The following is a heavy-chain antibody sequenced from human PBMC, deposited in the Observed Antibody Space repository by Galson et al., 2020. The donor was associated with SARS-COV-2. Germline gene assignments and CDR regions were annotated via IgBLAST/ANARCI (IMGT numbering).Heavy chain of an antibody. CDR3: ARLLGPTAAIDY. J-gene: IGHJ4*02. V-gene: IGHV2-70*11. CDR2: IDWDDDK. CDR1: GFSLSTSGMC. D-gene: IGHD1-26*01. Sequence: SGPTLVKPTQTLTLTCSFSGFSLSTSGMCVSWIRQPPGKALEWLARIDWDDDKYYNTSLKTRLTISKDTSKNQVVLTMTNMDPVDTATYYYARLLGPTAAIDYWGQGTLVTVSS.